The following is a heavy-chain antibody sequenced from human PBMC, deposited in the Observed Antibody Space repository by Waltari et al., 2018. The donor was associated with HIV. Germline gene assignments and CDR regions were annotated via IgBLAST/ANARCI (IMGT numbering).Heavy chain of an antibody. J-gene: IGHJ4*02. Sequence: QLQLQESGPGLVKPSETLSLTCTVSGGSLSSSSYYWGWIRQPPGKGLEWIGIIYYSGSTYYNPSLKSRVTISVDTSKNQFSLKLSSVTAADTAVYYCARWGDGYNWGIGGYWGQGTLVTVSS. CDR3: ARWGDGYNWGIGGY. V-gene: IGHV4-39*01. D-gene: IGHD5-12*01. CDR1: GGSLSSSSYY. CDR2: IYYSGST.